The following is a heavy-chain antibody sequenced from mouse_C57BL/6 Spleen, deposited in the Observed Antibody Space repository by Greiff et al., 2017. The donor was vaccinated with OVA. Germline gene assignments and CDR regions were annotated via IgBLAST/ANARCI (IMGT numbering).Heavy chain of an antibody. Sequence: VQLQQPGAELVKPGASVKLSCKASGYTFTSYWMHWVKQRPGRGLEWIGRIDPNSGGTKYNEKFKSKATLTVAKPASTAYKQLSSLTSEDSAVYCCAREEYYYGVGDYFDYWGQGTTLTVSS. V-gene: IGHV1-72*01. CDR3: AREEYYYGVGDYFDY. CDR2: IDPNSGGT. J-gene: IGHJ2*01. CDR1: GYTFTSYW. D-gene: IGHD1-1*01.